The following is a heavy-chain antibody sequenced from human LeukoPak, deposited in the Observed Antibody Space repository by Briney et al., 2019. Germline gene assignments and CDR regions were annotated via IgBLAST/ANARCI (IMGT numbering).Heavy chain of an antibody. CDR2: INAGNGNT. J-gene: IGHJ4*02. D-gene: IGHD3-22*01. V-gene: IGHV1-3*01. CDR3: ARGADSSGYYSTY. CDR1: GYTFTSYA. Sequence: ASVTVSCKASGYTFTSYAMHWVRQAPGQRLEWMGWINAGNGNTKYSQKFQGRVTITRDTSASTAYMELSSLRSEDTAVYYCARGADSSGYYSTYWGQGTLVTVSS.